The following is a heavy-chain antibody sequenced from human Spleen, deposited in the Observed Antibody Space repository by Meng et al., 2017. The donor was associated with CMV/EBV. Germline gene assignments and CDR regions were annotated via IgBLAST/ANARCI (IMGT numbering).Heavy chain of an antibody. J-gene: IGHJ4*02. CDR1: GFTFSDYV. D-gene: IGHD6-6*01. Sequence: GESLKISCAASGFTFSDYVMHWVRQAPGKGLEWVALMSYDGNIKYYADSVKGRFTISRDNSKNTVYLQMNSLRAEDTAVYYCASLYGRGSSSHFDYWGQGTLVTVSS. CDR3: ASLYGRGSSSHFDY. V-gene: IGHV3-30*04. CDR2: MSYDGNIK.